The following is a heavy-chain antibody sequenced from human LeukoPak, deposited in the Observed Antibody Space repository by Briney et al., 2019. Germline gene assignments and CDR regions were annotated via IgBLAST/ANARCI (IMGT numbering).Heavy chain of an antibody. Sequence: GSLRLSCAASGFTFSNCAMTWVRQAPGKGLEWVSGISGSGGSTYYADSVKGRFTVSRDSSKNTLYLQMNSLRAEDTAVYYCAKAAEQWLLRYFDSWGQGTLVTVSS. V-gene: IGHV3-23*01. CDR2: ISGSGGST. CDR1: GFTFSNCA. J-gene: IGHJ4*02. D-gene: IGHD6-19*01. CDR3: AKAAEQWLLRYFDS.